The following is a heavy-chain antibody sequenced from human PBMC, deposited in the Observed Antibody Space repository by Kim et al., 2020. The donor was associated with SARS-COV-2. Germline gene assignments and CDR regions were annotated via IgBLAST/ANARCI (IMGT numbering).Heavy chain of an antibody. J-gene: IGHJ6*02. CDR3: AHLGSNYYYYYGMDV. D-gene: IGHD2-15*01. V-gene: IGHV1-69*01. Sequence: QKVQGRVTMTADESTSTDYMELSSLRSEDTAVYYCAHLGSNYYYYYGMDVWGQGTTVTVSS.